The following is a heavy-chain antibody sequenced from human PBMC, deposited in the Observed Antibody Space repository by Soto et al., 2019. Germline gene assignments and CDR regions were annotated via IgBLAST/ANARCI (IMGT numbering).Heavy chain of an antibody. V-gene: IGHV5-51*01. CDR2: IYPGDSDT. Sequence: GESLTIACTGSGYSFTRYWIGWVRQMPGKGLEWMGIIYPGDSDTRYSPSFQGQVTISADKSISTAYLQWSSLKASDTAMYYCARHGEHCSSTSCYLYYYYYGMDVWGQGTTVTVSS. D-gene: IGHD2-2*01. J-gene: IGHJ6*02. CDR3: ARHGEHCSSTSCYLYYYYYGMDV. CDR1: GYSFTRYW.